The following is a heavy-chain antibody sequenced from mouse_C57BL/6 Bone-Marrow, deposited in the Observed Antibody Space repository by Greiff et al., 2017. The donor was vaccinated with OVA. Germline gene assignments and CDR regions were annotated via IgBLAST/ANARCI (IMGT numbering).Heavy chain of an antibody. Sequence: EVKVVESGGGLVKPGGSLKLSCAASGFTFSDYGMHWVRQAPEKGLEWVAYISSGSSTIYYADTVKGRFTISRDNAKNTLFLQMTSLRSEDTAMYYCARNPSSYVNYAMDYWGQGTSVTVSS. CDR1: GFTFSDYG. CDR2: ISSGSSTI. J-gene: IGHJ4*01. V-gene: IGHV5-17*01. D-gene: IGHD1-1*01. CDR3: ARNPSSYVNYAMDY.